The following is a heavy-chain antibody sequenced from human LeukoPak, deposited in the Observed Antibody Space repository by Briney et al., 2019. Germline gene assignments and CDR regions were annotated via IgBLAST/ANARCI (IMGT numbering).Heavy chain of an antibody. D-gene: IGHD3-10*01. CDR3: ARDPFGSRFGELFAPHFDY. J-gene: IGHJ4*02. CDR1: GFTFSSYE. CDR2: ISSSGSTI. V-gene: IGHV3-48*03. Sequence: GGSLRLSCAASGFTFSSYEMNWVRQAPGKGLEWVSYISSSGSTIYYADSVKGRFTISRDNAKNSLYLQMNSLRAEGTAVYYCARDPFGSRFGELFAPHFDYWGQGTLVTVSS.